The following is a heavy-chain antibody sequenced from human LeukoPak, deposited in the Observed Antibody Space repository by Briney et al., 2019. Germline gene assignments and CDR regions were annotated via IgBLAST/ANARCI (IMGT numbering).Heavy chain of an antibody. Sequence: AASVTVSCKASGYTFTSYGISWVRQAPGQGLEWMGWISAYNGNTNYAQKLQGRVTMTTDTSTSTAYMELRSLRSDDTAVYYCARPGRLYCSGGSCYSDPYGMDVWGQGTTVTVSS. J-gene: IGHJ6*02. V-gene: IGHV1-18*01. D-gene: IGHD2-15*01. CDR2: ISAYNGNT. CDR1: GYTFTSYG. CDR3: ARPGRLYCSGGSCYSDPYGMDV.